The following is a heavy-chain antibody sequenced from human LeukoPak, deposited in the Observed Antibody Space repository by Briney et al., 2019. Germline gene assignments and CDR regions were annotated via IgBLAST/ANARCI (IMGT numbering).Heavy chain of an antibody. CDR1: GYTFTSYG. D-gene: IGHD2-2*01. Sequence: GASVKVSCKASGYTFTSYGISWVRQAPGQGLERMGWISAYNGNTNHAQKLQGRVTMTTDTSTSTAYMELRSLRSDDTAVYYCARDCSSTSCYYYYYGMDVWGQGTTVTVSS. V-gene: IGHV1-18*01. CDR2: ISAYNGNT. CDR3: ARDCSSTSCYYYYYGMDV. J-gene: IGHJ6*02.